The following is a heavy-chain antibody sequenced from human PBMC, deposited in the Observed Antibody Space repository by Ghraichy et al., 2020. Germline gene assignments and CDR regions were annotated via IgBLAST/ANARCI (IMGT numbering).Heavy chain of an antibody. CDR2: TRNKAHSYST. J-gene: IGHJ4*02. CDR1: GSTFSDHY. D-gene: IGHD3-22*01. Sequence: GGSLRLSCAVSGSTFSDHYVDWLRQAPGKGLEWVGRTRNKAHSYSTEYAASAKDRFTVSRDDSKQSVYLQMNSLKTEDTAVYYCVRDYYDGSRFYHADWGQGTLVTVSS. CDR3: VRDYYDGSRFYHAD. V-gene: IGHV3-72*01.